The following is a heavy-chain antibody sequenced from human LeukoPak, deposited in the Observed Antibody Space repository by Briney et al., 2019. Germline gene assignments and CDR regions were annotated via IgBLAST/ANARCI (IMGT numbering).Heavy chain of an antibody. D-gene: IGHD2-21*01. V-gene: IGHV5-51*01. J-gene: IGHJ4*02. CDR1: GYSFTSYW. Sequence: GESLKISCKGSGYSFTSYWIGWVRQMPGKGLEWMGTIYPGDSDTRYSPSFQGQVTISADKSISTAYLQWSSLKASDTAMYYCARHETYCGGDCYLIDYRGQGTLVTVSS. CDR3: ARHETYCGGDCYLIDY. CDR2: IYPGDSDT.